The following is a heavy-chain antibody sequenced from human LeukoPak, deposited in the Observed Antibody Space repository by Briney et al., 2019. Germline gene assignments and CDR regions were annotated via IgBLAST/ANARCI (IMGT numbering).Heavy chain of an antibody. D-gene: IGHD6-13*01. Sequence: SGPTLVKPTQTLTLTCTFSGFSISTSGVGVGWIRQPPGKALEWLALIYWNDDKRYSPSLKSRLTITKDTSKNQVVLTMNNMDPVYTATSYCAHSSTETSSSWYGNYYYYGMDVWGQGTTVTVSS. CDR2: IYWNDDK. CDR3: AHSSTETSSSWYGNYYYYGMDV. V-gene: IGHV2-5*01. J-gene: IGHJ6*02. CDR1: GFSISTSGVG.